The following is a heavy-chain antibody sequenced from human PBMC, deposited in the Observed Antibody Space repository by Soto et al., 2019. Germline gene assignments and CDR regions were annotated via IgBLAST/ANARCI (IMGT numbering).Heavy chain of an antibody. D-gene: IGHD3-22*01. CDR1: GFTFSDYY. CDR3: ARDTAFISSGLFNP. CDR2: ISDSATTL. Sequence: QVHLVESGGGLVKPGGSLRLSCAASGFTFSDYYMSWIRQAPGKGLAWISHISDSATTLYYADSVKCRFTISRDNARKSLFLHMNSLRAEDTAVYYCARDTAFISSGLFNPWGKGTMVTVSS. J-gene: IGHJ5*02. V-gene: IGHV3-11*01.